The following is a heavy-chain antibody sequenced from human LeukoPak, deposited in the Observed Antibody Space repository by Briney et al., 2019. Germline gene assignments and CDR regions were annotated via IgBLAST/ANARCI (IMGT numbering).Heavy chain of an antibody. Sequence: GGSLRLSCAASGFTFSSYAISSVRQAPGKGLEWGSTISGSGGSTDYADSVKGRFTISRDNSKNTLYLQMNSLRAEDTAVYYCAKAYGSGWAPFDYWRQGTLVTVSS. D-gene: IGHD6-19*01. CDR1: GFTFSSYA. CDR2: ISGSGGST. CDR3: AKAYGSGWAPFDY. J-gene: IGHJ4*02. V-gene: IGHV3-23*01.